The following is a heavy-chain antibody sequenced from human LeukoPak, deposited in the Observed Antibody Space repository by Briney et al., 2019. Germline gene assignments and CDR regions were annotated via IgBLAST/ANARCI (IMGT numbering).Heavy chain of an antibody. D-gene: IGHD2-15*01. J-gene: IGHJ4*02. CDR1: GGTFSSYA. V-gene: IGHV1-69*01. CDR2: IIPIFGTA. CDR3: ARGEDIVVVL. Sequence: SVKVSCKASGGTFSSYAISWVRQAPGQGLEWMGGIIPIFGTANYAQKFQGRVTITADESTSTAYMELSRLRSDDTAVYYCARGEDIVVVLWGQGTLVTVSS.